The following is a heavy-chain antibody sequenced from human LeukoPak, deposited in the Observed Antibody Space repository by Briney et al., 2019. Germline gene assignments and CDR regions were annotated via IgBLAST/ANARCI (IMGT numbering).Heavy chain of an antibody. CDR1: GFTFSTYG. J-gene: IGHJ4*02. CDR3: ASRVDY. CDR2: IRSDGSSE. V-gene: IGHV3-33*01. Sequence: HPGRSLRLSCAASGFTFSTYGTHWVRQAPGKGLEWVAVIRSDGSSEYYADSVKGRFIISRDNSKNTLYLQMNSLRAEDTAVYYCASRVDYWGQGTLVTVSS.